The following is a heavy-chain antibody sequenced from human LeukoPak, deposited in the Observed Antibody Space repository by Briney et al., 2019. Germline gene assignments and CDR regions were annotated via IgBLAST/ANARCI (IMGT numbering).Heavy chain of an antibody. CDR3: AKVRWGSDNALDS. J-gene: IGHJ4*02. V-gene: IGHV3-30*02. D-gene: IGHD3-16*01. CDR2: IRFDGSNN. Sequence: GGSLRLSCGVSGFIFSDYGMHWVRQAPGKGLEWVASIRFDGSNNYYADSVKGRITISRDNSMNTLYLQMNSLRAEDTAVYYCAKVRWGSDNALDSWGQGTLVTGSS. CDR1: GFIFSDYG.